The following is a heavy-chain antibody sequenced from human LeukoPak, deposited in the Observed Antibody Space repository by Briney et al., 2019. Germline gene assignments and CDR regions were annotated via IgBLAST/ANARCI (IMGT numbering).Heavy chain of an antibody. CDR3: ARGRRDGGRGSLYYGMDV. CDR1: GGSISSYY. J-gene: IGHJ6*02. V-gene: IGHV4-59*01. D-gene: IGHD5-24*01. CDR2: IYYSGST. Sequence: SETLSLTCTVSGGSISSYYWSWIRQPPGKGLEWIGYIYYSGSTNYNLSLKSRVTISVDTSKNQFSLKLSSVTAADTAAYYCARGRRDGGRGSLYYGMDVWGQGTTVTVSS.